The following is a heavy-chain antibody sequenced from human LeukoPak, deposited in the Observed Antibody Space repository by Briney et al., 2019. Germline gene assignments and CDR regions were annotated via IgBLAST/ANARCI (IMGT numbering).Heavy chain of an antibody. D-gene: IGHD2-21*02. J-gene: IGHJ4*02. V-gene: IGHV4-59*08. CDR3: ARHGGDLDYFDY. Sequence: GSLRLSCAASGFTVSSNYMSWVRQAPGKGLEWIGYIYYSGSTNYNPSLKSRVTISVDTSKNQFSLKLSSVTAADTAVYYCARHGGDLDYFDYWGQGTLVTVSS. CDR1: GFTVSSNY. CDR2: IYYSGST.